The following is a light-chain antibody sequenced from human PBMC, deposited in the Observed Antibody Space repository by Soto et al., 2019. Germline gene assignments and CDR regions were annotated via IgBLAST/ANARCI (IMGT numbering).Light chain of an antibody. CDR1: SSDVGGYKF. CDR3: SSYTSSSTLV. CDR2: EVS. Sequence: QSALTQPASVSGSPGQSTTISCAGTSSDVGGYKFVSWYQQHPGKAPKLMIYEVSDRPSGVSNRFSGSKSGNTASLTLSGLQAEDEADYYCSSYTSSSTLVFGTGTKVTVL. J-gene: IGLJ1*01. V-gene: IGLV2-14*01.